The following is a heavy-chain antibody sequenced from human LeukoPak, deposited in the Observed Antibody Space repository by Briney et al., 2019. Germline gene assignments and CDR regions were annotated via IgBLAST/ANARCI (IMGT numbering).Heavy chain of an antibody. CDR2: IDHSGST. V-gene: IGHV4-34*01. CDR3: ARVGADYFDY. J-gene: IGHJ4*02. D-gene: IGHD1-26*01. CDR1: GGSFSGYY. Sequence: SETLSLTCAVYGGSFSGYYWSWIRQPPGKGLEWIGEIDHSGSTNYNPSLKSRVTISVDTSKNQFSLKLSSVTAADTAVYYCARVGADYFDYWGQGTLVTVSS.